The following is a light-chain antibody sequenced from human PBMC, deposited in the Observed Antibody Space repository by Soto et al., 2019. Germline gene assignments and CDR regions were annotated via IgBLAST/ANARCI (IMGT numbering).Light chain of an antibody. CDR3: CSYAGSSTSLVV. V-gene: IGLV2-23*02. Sequence: QSVLTQPASVSGSPGQSITISCTGTSSDVGSYNLVSWYQQHPGKAPKLMIYEVSKRPSGVSNRFSSSKSGNTASLTISGLQAEDEADYYCCSYAGSSTSLVVFGGGTKLTVL. CDR1: SSDVGSYNL. J-gene: IGLJ2*01. CDR2: EVS.